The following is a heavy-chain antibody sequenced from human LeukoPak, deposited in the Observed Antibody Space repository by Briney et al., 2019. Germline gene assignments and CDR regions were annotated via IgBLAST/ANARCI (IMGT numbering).Heavy chain of an antibody. Sequence: GGSLRLSCAASGFTFSSYAMSWVRQAPGKGLEWVSAISGSGGSTYYADSVKGRFTISRDNSKNTLYLQMNSLRAEDTALYYCAKDHGPVATISGSFDYWGQGTLVTVSS. D-gene: IGHD5-12*01. CDR3: AKDHGPVATISGSFDY. CDR1: GFTFSSYA. V-gene: IGHV3-23*01. CDR2: ISGSGGST. J-gene: IGHJ4*02.